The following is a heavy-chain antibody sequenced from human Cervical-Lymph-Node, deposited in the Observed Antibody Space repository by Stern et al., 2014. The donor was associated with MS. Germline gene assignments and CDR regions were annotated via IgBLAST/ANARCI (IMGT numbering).Heavy chain of an antibody. J-gene: IGHJ4*02. CDR3: AKGAGVTMIEYFFNY. CDR2: ISWNSGTI. Sequence: EVQLVESGGGLVQPGRSLRLSCAASGFTFDDYAMHWVRQAPGKGLEWGSGISWNSGTIDYADSVKGRFTISRDNAKNSLYLQMNSLRPEDTAFYYCAKGAGVTMIEYFFNYWGQGTLVTVSS. D-gene: IGHD3-22*01. V-gene: IGHV3-9*01. CDR1: GFTFDDYA.